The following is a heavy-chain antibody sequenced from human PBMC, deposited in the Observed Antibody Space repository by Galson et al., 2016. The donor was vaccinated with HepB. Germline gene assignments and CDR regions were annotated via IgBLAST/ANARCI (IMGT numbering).Heavy chain of an antibody. V-gene: IGHV3-49*03. CDR1: GFNFADHS. J-gene: IGHJ4*02. Sequence: SLRLSCAASGFNFADHSMSWFRQTPGTGLERVGFIRSQTYGGTTEHAASVKGRFTISRDDSNSIAYLQMNSLKTEDTGVYYCTRDWGGDVATRFDYWGQGTLVTVSS. D-gene: IGHD2-21*02. CDR3: TRDWGGDVATRFDY. CDR2: IRSQTYGGTT.